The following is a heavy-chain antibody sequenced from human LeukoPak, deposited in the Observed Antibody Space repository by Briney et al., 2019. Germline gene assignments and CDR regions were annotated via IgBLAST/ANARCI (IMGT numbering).Heavy chain of an antibody. V-gene: IGHV5-51*01. CDR3: ARQHMVREGRYFDS. Sequence: PGESLKISCEGSGYSFTTYWIGWVRQMPGKGLEWMGIIYPGDSDTKYSPSFRGQVTISVDKSISTAYLQWSSLKASDTAMYYCARQHMVREGRYFDSWGQGTLVTVSS. CDR1: GYSFTTYW. CDR2: IYPGDSDT. J-gene: IGHJ4*02. D-gene: IGHD3-10*01.